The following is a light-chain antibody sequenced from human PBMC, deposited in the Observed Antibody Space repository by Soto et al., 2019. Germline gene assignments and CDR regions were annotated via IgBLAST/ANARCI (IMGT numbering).Light chain of an antibody. CDR1: QSVSSN. V-gene: IGKV3-15*01. J-gene: IGKJ4*01. CDR3: QQYNFWRLT. Sequence: EIVMTQSPATLSVSPGERATLSCRASQSVSSNLAWYQQKPGQTPKLLIYVASTRATGIPARFSGSGSETEFTITIFSRQSEDFAVYYCQQYNFWRLTYGGGTKGEFK. CDR2: VAS.